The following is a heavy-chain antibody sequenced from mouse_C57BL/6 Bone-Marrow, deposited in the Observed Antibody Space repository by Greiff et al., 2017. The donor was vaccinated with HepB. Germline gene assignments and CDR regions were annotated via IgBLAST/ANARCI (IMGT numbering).Heavy chain of an antibody. CDR1: GFTFSSYA. CDR2: ISDGGSYT. D-gene: IGHD2-3*01. J-gene: IGHJ4*01. CDR3: ARDDGYYPYAMDY. V-gene: IGHV5-4*01. Sequence: EVQGVESGGGLVKPGGSLKLSCAASGFTFSSYAMSWVRQTPEKRLEWVATISDGGSYTYYPDNVKGRFTISRDNAKNNLYLQMSHLKSEDTAMYYCARDDGYYPYAMDYWGQGTSVTVSS.